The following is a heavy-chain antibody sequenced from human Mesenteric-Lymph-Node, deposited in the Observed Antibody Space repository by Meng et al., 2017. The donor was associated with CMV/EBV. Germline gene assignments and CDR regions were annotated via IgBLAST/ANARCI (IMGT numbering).Heavy chain of an antibody. Sequence: SETLSLTCTVSGGSISSYFWSWIRQAPGKGLEWIGYIYDSGSTNYNPSLKSRVTISADMSKNHFSLKLSSVTAADTALYYCARERGLGRGYGLDVWGQGTTVTVS. CDR1: GGSISSYF. J-gene: IGHJ6*02. CDR2: IYDSGST. CDR3: ARERGLGRGYGLDV. D-gene: IGHD7-27*01. V-gene: IGHV4-59*01.